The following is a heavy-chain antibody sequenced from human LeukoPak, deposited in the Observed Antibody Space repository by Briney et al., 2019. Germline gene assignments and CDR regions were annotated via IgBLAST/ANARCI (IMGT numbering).Heavy chain of an antibody. Sequence: ASVKVSCKGSGYTFTAYYIHWVRQAPGQGLEWMGWINPASGGTSYAQKFQGRVTMTSDTSISTAYMELSRLRSEDTAVYFCATAGSGYSSGWGAFDIWGQGTMVTVSS. CDR2: INPASGGT. V-gene: IGHV1-2*02. CDR1: GYTFTAYY. J-gene: IGHJ3*02. CDR3: ATAGSGYSSGWGAFDI. D-gene: IGHD5-18*01.